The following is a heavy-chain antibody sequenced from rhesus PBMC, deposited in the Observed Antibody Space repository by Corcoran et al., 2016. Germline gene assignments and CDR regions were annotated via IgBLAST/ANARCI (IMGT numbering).Heavy chain of an antibody. D-gene: IGHD6-19*01. Sequence: EVQLVESGGGLAKPGGSLRLSCAASGFSFSDYYMYWVRQAPGKGLEWVSGICFTGGSTYYADSVKGRFTITRENAKNTLYLPRDSLRAEDTAVYYCARERKSSSSYMDYWGQGVLVTVSS. CDR1: GFSFSDYY. CDR3: ARERKSSSSYMDY. J-gene: IGHJ4*01. CDR2: ICFTGGST. V-gene: IGHV3S18*01.